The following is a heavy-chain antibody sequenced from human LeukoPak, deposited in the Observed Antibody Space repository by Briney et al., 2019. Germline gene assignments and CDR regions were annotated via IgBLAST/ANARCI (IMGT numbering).Heavy chain of an antibody. CDR1: GYSISSGYY. J-gene: IGHJ4*02. CDR3: AKSGGYCLIDY. Sequence: SETLSLTCTVSGYSISSGYYWGWIRQPPGKGLEWIGSIYHSGGTYYNPSLKSRVTISVDTSKNQFSLRLSSVTAADTAMYYCAKSGGYCLIDYWGQGTLVTVSS. V-gene: IGHV4-38-2*02. D-gene: IGHD1-26*01. CDR2: IYHSGGT.